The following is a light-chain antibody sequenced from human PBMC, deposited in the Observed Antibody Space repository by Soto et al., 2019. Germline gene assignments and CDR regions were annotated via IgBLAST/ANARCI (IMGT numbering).Light chain of an antibody. Sequence: QAVLAQHGSVYESAGQSITISCTSPSSDVGAYNYVSWYQQHPGKAPKLMIYEVSNRPSGVSDRFSGSRSGNTASLTISGLQAEDESDYYCSSYTSSSTWVFGGGTKVTV. CDR3: SSYTSSSTWV. CDR1: SSDVGAYNY. V-gene: IGLV2-14*01. J-gene: IGLJ3*02. CDR2: EVS.